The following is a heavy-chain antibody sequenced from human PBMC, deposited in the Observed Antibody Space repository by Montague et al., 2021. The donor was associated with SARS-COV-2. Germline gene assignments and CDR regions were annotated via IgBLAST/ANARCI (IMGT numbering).Heavy chain of an antibody. D-gene: IGHD3-3*01. V-gene: IGHV4-59*01. J-gene: IGHJ5*02. CDR1: GGSISSYH. CDR2: IYYSGST. Sequence: SETLSLTCTVSGGSISSYHWSWIRQSPGKGLQWLGHIYYSGSTDYNPSLKSRVTMSVDTSKNQLSLRLNSVTTADTAVYFCARAGGFYDYWSGYSSSAGFFDPWGQGILVTVSS. CDR3: ARAGGFYDYWSGYSSSAGFFDP.